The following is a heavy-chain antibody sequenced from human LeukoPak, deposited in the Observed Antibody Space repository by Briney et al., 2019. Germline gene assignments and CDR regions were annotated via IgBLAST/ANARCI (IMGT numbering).Heavy chain of an antibody. CDR1: GGSISSSSYY. CDR2: IYYSGST. J-gene: IGHJ4*02. Sequence: PSETLSLTCTVSGGSISSSSYYWGWIRQPPGKGLEWIGSIYYSGSTYYNPSLKSRVTISVDTSKNQFSLKLSSVTAADTAVYYCARQTVRDSSIQVFDYWGQGTLVTVSS. CDR3: ARQTVRDSSIQVFDY. V-gene: IGHV4-39*01. D-gene: IGHD2-15*01.